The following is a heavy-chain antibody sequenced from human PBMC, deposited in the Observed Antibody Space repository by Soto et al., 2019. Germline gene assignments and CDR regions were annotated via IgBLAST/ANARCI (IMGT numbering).Heavy chain of an antibody. V-gene: IGHV4-59*01. CDR1: GGSISSYD. D-gene: IGHD3-9*01. J-gene: IGHJ3*02. CDR2: IYYSGST. CDR3: ASGELRYFDWTDAFDI. Sequence: SETLSLTCTVSGGSISSYDWSWIRQPPGKGLEWIGYIYYSGSTNYNPSLKSRVTISVDTSKNQFSLKLSSVTAADTAVYYCASGELRYFDWTDAFDIWGQGAMVTVSS.